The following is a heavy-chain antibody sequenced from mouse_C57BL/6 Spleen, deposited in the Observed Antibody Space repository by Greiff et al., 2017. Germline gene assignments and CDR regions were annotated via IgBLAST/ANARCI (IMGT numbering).Heavy chain of an antibody. V-gene: IGHV1-64*01. Sequence: QVQLQQPGAELVKPGASVKLSCKASGYTFTSYWMHWVKQRPGQGLEWIGMIHPNSGSTNYNEKFKSKATLTVDKSSSTAYMQLSSLTSEDSAVYYCADSSGYDAMDYWGQGTSGTVSS. CDR2: IHPNSGST. CDR3: ADSSGYDAMDY. D-gene: IGHD3-2*02. J-gene: IGHJ4*01. CDR1: GYTFTSYW.